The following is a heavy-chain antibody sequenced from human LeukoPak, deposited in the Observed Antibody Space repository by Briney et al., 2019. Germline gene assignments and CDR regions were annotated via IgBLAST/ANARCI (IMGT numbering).Heavy chain of an antibody. D-gene: IGHD6-19*01. Sequence: PSETPSLTCTVSGGSISSSSYYWGWIRQPPGKGLEWIGSIYYSGSTYYNPSLKSRVTISVDTSKNQFSLKLSSVTAADTAVYYCARQVGVAVAGKQFDYWGQGTLVTVSS. CDR3: ARQVGVAVAGKQFDY. J-gene: IGHJ4*02. V-gene: IGHV4-39*01. CDR1: GGSISSSSYY. CDR2: IYYSGST.